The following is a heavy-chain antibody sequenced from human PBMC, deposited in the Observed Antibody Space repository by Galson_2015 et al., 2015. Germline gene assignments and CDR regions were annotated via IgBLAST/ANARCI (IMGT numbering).Heavy chain of an antibody. CDR2: ISYDGSNK. J-gene: IGHJ2*01. V-gene: IGHV3-30*03. CDR3: AHIAAARPFDL. D-gene: IGHD6-13*01. Sequence: SLRLSCAASGFTFSSYAMSWVRQAPGKGLEWVAVISYDGSNKYYADSVKGRFAISRDNSKNTLYLQMNSLRAEDTAVYYCAHIAAARPFDLWGRGTLVTVSS. CDR1: GFTFSSYA.